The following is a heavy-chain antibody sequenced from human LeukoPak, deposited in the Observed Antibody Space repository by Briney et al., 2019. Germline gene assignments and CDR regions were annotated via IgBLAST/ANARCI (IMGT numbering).Heavy chain of an antibody. J-gene: IGHJ4*02. CDR1: GYRFISYW. CDR3: ARQLGATLYFDY. CDR2: IYPGDSNT. D-gene: IGHD1-26*01. Sequence: RGDSLKISCKGSGYRFISYWIGWVRQMPGKGLEWMGIIYPGDSNTRYSPSFQGQVTISADKSISTAYLQWSSLKASDTAMYYCARQLGATLYFDYWGQGTQVSVSS. V-gene: IGHV5-51*01.